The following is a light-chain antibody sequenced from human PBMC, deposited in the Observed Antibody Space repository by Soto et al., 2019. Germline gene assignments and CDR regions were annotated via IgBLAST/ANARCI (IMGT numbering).Light chain of an antibody. CDR3: QQYDSTPIT. V-gene: IGKV3-20*01. J-gene: IGKJ5*01. CDR1: QSVSSSY. Sequence: EIVLTQSPGTLSLSPGERATLSCRASQSVSSSYLAWYQQKAGQAHRLLIYGASSRATGIPDRFSGRGSGTDFTLTISRLEHEDFAVYYCQQYDSTPITFGQGTRLEIK. CDR2: GAS.